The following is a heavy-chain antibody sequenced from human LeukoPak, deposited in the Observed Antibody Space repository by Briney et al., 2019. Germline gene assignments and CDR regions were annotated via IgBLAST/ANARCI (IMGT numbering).Heavy chain of an antibody. D-gene: IGHD2-2*01. CDR1: GGSISSSNW. CDR2: IYHSGST. V-gene: IGHV4-4*02. J-gene: IGHJ6*04. CDR3: ARGYCSSTSCYYYGMDV. Sequence: SETLSLTYAVSGGSISSSNWWSWVRQPPGKGLEWIEEIYHSGSTNYNPSLKSRVTISVDKSKNQFSLKLSSVTAADTAVYYCARGYCSSTSCYYYGMDVWGKGTTVTVSS.